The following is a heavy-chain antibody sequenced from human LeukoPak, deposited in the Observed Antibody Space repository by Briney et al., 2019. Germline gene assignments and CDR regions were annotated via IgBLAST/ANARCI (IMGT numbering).Heavy chain of an antibody. CDR3: ATSDRQFCSPSSCYMPFDF. CDR1: GHTLSEVS. Sequence: ASVKVSCKVSGHTLSEVSMHWVRQTPGQGLEWVGGFDPRGGETVLAQKFQGRVTLTEDTSADTSSIELRSLRSEDTAVYYCATSDRQFCSPSSCYMPFDFWGLGTLVTVSS. D-gene: IGHD2-2*02. CDR2: FDPRGGET. J-gene: IGHJ4*02. V-gene: IGHV1-24*01.